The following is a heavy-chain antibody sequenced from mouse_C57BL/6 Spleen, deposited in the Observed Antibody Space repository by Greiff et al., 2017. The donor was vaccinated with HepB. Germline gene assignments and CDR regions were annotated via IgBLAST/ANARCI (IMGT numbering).Heavy chain of an antibody. J-gene: IGHJ1*03. CDR3: TREMDGYYWYFDV. CDR1: GYTFTDYE. Sequence: QVQLQQSGAELVRPGASVTLSCKASGYTFTDYEMHWVKQTPVHGLEWIGAIDPETGGTAYNQKFKGKAILTADKSSSTAYMELRSLTSEDSAVYYWTREMDGYYWYFDVWGTGTTVTVSS. V-gene: IGHV1-15*01. D-gene: IGHD2-3*01. CDR2: IDPETGGT.